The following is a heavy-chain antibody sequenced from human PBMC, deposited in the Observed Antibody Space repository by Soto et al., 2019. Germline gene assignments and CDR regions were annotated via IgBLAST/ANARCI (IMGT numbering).Heavy chain of an antibody. Sequence: XSVKVSCKASGYTFSVYHMHWVRQAPVQGLEWMGWVHPNSGGTNYAQSFEGRVTISKDTSKNQVVLTMTNMDPVDTATYYCARIFRPSPYYYYGMDVWGQGTTVTVSS. D-gene: IGHD2-15*01. CDR2: VHPNSGGT. V-gene: IGHV1-2*02. CDR1: GYTFSVYH. J-gene: IGHJ6*02. CDR3: ARIFRPSPYYYYGMDV.